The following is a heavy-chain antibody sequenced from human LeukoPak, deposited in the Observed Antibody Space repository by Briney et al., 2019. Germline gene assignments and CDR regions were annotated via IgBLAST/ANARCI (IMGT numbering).Heavy chain of an antibody. CDR3: ARARRDLKLLWFGELGY. V-gene: IGHV3-30-3*01. J-gene: IGHJ4*02. CDR2: ISYDGSNK. Sequence: PGGSLRLSCAASGFTFSSYAMHWVRQAPGKGLEWVAVISYDGSNKYYADSVKGRFTISSDNSKNTLYLQMNSLRAEDTAVYYCARARRDLKLLWFGELGYWGQGTLVTVSS. D-gene: IGHD3-10*01. CDR1: GFTFSSYA.